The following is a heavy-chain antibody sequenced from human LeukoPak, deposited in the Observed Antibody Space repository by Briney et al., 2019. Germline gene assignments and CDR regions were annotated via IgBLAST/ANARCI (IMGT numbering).Heavy chain of an antibody. D-gene: IGHD2-15*01. J-gene: IGHJ4*02. CDR3: TTDMDGGCVDY. V-gene: IGHV3-15*01. CDR1: GFTVSSNY. CDR2: IKSKTDGGTT. Sequence: GGSLRLSCAASGFTVSSNYMSWVRQAPGKGLEWVGRIKSKTDGGTTDYAAPVKGRFTISRDDSKNTLYLQMNSLKTEDTAVYYCTTDMDGGCVDYWGQGTLVTVSS.